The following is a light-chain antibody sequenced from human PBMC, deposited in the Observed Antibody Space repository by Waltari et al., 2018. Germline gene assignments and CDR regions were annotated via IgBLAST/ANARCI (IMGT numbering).Light chain of an antibody. CDR1: KLGDKY. CDR2: EDT. Sequence: SYELTQPPSVSVSPGQAVSITCSGKKLGDKYVNWYQQKAGQSPVLVIYEDTKRPSGIPGRLSPSNSGNTATLTISETQAMDEADYYCQTWDSSSYVFGTGTTVTVL. V-gene: IGLV3-1*01. CDR3: QTWDSSSYV. J-gene: IGLJ1*01.